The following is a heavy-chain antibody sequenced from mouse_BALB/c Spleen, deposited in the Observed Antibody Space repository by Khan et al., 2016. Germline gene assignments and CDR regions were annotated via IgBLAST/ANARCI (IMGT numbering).Heavy chain of an antibody. CDR1: VYSFTGYY. J-gene: IGHJ2*01. Sequence: LVKTGASVKISYKASVYSFTGYYMHWVKQSHGKSLEWIGYISCYNGATNYNQKFKGKATFTVDTSSSTAYMQFNSLTSEDSAVYSCARPYYGYDEGYYFDYWGQGTTLTVSS. CDR3: ARPYYGYDEGYYFDY. V-gene: IGHV1S34*01. D-gene: IGHD2-9*01. CDR2: ISCYNGAT.